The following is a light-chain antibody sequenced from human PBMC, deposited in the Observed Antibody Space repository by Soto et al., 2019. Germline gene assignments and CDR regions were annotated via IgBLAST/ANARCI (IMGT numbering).Light chain of an antibody. CDR3: HSYDSRLNCYV. V-gene: IGLV1-40*01. Sequence: QSVLTQPPSVSGAPGQRVTISCTGSNSNIGAGFAVHWYQQLPGTAPKLLIHGNNNRPSGVPDRFSGSKPDTSASLAITGLQADDEADYYCHSYDSRLNCYVFGTGTKLTVL. J-gene: IGLJ1*01. CDR2: GNN. CDR1: NSNIGAGFA.